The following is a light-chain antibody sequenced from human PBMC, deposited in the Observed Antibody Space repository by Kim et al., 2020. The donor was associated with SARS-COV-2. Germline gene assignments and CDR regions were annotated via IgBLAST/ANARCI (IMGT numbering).Light chain of an antibody. CDR1: ALPKQY. J-gene: IGLJ3*02. CDR3: QSADSSGTWV. Sequence: SYELTQPPSVSVSPGRTARITCSGDALPKQYAYWYQQKPGQAPVLVIYKDSERPSGIPERFSGSSSGTTVTLTISGVQAEDEADYYCQSADSSGTWVFGGGTKVTVL. CDR2: KDS. V-gene: IGLV3-25*03.